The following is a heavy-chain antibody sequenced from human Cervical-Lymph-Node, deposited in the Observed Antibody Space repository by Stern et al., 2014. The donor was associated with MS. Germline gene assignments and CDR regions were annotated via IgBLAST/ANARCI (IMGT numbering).Heavy chain of an antibody. V-gene: IGHV1-46*01. CDR3: ARGVYDFWIEALDY. CDR2: IDPNTRTT. CDR1: GYTFSSYY. J-gene: IGHJ4*02. D-gene: IGHD3-3*01. Sequence: VQLVESGAEVRKPGASVKLSCKTSGYTFSSYYIHWVRQAPGQGLEWMGTIDPNTRTTSPAQKFQGRVTMTRDTSTSTVYMELSNLRSADTALYYCARGVYDFWIEALDYWGQGALVTVSS.